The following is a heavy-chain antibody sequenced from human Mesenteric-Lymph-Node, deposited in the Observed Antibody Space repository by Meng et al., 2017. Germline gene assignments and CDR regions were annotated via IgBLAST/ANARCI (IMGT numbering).Heavy chain of an antibody. J-gene: IGHJ5*02. D-gene: IGHD2-2*01. CDR3: ARVQLTTNWFDP. CDR1: LGPIRSGAYY. CDR2: IYSTGST. V-gene: IGHV4-31*03. Sequence: QVLLKAQAQVLVKPSQTLSPTCKASLGPIRSGAYYWSWISQLPGKGLEWIGYIYSTGSTFYNPSLKSRLTISVDTSKNQFSLSLNSATAADTAVYYCARVQLTTNWFDPWGQGTLVTVSS.